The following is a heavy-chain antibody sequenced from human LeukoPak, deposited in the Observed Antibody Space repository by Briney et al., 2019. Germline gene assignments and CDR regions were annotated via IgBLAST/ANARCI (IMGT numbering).Heavy chain of an antibody. Sequence: GRSLRLSCAASGFTFSSYGMHWVRQAPGKGLEWVAVIWYDGSNKYYADSVKGRFTISRDNSKNTLYLQMNSLRAEDTAVYYCAREANEREDLAFDIWGQGTMVTVSS. CDR1: GFTFSSYG. V-gene: IGHV3-33*01. CDR3: AREANEREDLAFDI. D-gene: IGHD1-26*01. J-gene: IGHJ3*02. CDR2: IWYDGSNK.